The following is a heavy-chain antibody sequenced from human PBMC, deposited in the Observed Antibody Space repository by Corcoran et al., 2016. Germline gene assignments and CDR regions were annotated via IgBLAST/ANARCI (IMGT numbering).Heavy chain of an antibody. V-gene: IGHV4-39*07. CDR2: IYYSGST. J-gene: IGHJ6*02. D-gene: IGHD6-19*01. CDR1: GGSISSSSYY. Sequence: QLQLQESGPGLVKPSETLSLTCTVSGGSISSSSYYWGWIRQPPGKGLEWIGSIYYSGSTYYNPSLKSRVTIAVDTSKNQFSLKLSSVTAADTAVYYGARDSSGWYRYYYYGMDVWGQGTTVTVSS. CDR3: ARDSSGWYRYYYYGMDV.